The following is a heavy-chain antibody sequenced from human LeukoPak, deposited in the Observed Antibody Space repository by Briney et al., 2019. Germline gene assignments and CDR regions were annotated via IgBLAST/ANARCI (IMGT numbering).Heavy chain of an antibody. CDR1: GFTFSSYS. J-gene: IGHJ4*02. CDR2: ISGSGGST. D-gene: IGHD3-3*01. CDR3: AKDVLRFLERLSASFDY. V-gene: IGHV3-23*01. Sequence: PGGSLRLSCAASGFTFSSYSMNWVRQAPGKGLEWVSAISGSGGSTYYADSVKGRFTISRDNSKNTLYLQMNSLRAEDTAVYYCAKDVLRFLERLSASFDYWGQGTLVTVSS.